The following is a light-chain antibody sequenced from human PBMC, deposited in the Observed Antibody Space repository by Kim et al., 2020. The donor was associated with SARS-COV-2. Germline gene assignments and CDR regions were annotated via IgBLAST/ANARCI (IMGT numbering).Light chain of an antibody. CDR1: SSNIGSNT. Sequence: ELTQPPSASGTPGQRVTISCSGSSSNIGSNTVNWYQQLPGTAPKLLIYSNNQRPSGVPDRFSGSKSGTSASLAISWLLSEDEADYYCAAWDDSLNGWVFGGGTQLTVL. CDR3: AAWDDSLNGWV. CDR2: SNN. V-gene: IGLV1-44*01. J-gene: IGLJ3*02.